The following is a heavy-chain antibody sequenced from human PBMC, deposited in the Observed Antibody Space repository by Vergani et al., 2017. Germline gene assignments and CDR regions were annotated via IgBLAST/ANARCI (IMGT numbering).Heavy chain of an antibody. V-gene: IGHV3-23*01. CDR1: GFTFSSYA. CDR3: AKDPTTVVTLPGGFDY. D-gene: IGHD4-23*01. J-gene: IGHJ4*02. CDR2: ISGSGGST. Sequence: EVQLLESGGDLVQPGGSLRLSCAASGFTFSSYAMSWVRQAPGKGLEWVSAISGSGGSTYYADSVKGRFTISRDNSKTTLYLQMNSLRAEDTAVYYCAKDPTTVVTLPGGFDYWGQGTLVTVSS.